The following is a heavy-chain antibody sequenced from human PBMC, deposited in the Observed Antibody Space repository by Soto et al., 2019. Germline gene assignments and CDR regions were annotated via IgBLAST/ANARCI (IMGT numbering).Heavy chain of an antibody. Sequence: SETLSLTCAVYGGSFSGYYGSWIRQPPGKGLEWIGEINHSGSTNYNPSLKSRVTISVDTSKNQFSLKLSSVTAADTAVYYCARNSRVGNGAPFDYWGQGTLVTVSS. CDR2: INHSGST. CDR1: GGSFSGYY. CDR3: ARNSRVGNGAPFDY. V-gene: IGHV4-34*01. D-gene: IGHD1-26*01. J-gene: IGHJ4*02.